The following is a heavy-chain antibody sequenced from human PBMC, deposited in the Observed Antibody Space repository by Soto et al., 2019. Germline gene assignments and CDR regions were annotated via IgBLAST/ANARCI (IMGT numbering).Heavy chain of an antibody. CDR3: ARDLGPQWLSFDYYGMAV. V-gene: IGHV6-1*01. Sequence: SQTLSLTCAISGDSVSSNSAAWNWIRQSPSRGLEWLGRTYYRSKWYNDYAVSVKSRITINPDTSKNQFSPQLNSVTPEDTAVYYCARDLGPQWLSFDYYGMAVWGQGTRVTFSS. J-gene: IGHJ6*02. CDR1: GDSVSSNSAA. CDR2: TYYRSKWYN. D-gene: IGHD6-19*01.